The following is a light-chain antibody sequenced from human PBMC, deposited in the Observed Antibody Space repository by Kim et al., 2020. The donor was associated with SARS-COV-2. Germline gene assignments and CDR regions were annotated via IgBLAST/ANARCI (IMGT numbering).Light chain of an antibody. V-gene: IGLV1-40*01. CDR3: QSYDSSLSGHVV. J-gene: IGLJ2*01. Sequence: VTISCTGSSSNIGAGYDVHWYQQLPGTAPKLLIYGNSNRPSGVPDRFSGSKSGTSASLAITGLQAEDEADYYCQSYDSSLSGHVVFGGGTKLTVL. CDR1: SSNIGAGYD. CDR2: GNS.